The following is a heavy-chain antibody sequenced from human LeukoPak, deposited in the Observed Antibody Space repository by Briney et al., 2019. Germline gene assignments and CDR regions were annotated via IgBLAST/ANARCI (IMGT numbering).Heavy chain of an antibody. Sequence: GGSLRLSCAASGFTFSSYSMNWVRQAPGKGLEWVSSISSSSSYIYYADSVKGRFTISRDNAKNSLYLQMNSLRAEDTAVYYCARGHSSGWAVDYWGQGTLVTVSS. V-gene: IGHV3-21*01. CDR1: GFTFSSYS. J-gene: IGHJ4*02. CDR3: ARGHSSGWAVDY. CDR2: ISSSSSYI. D-gene: IGHD6-19*01.